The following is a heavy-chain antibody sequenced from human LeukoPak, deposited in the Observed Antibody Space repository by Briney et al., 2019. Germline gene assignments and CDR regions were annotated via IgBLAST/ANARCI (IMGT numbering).Heavy chain of an antibody. Sequence: SETLSLTCAVYGGSFSGDYWSWIRQPPGKGLEWIGDINRSGRAVYNTSLKSRVIISVDTSKNQFSLKVNSVTAADTAVYYCAGSSGYPLDYWGQGTLVTVSS. D-gene: IGHD3-22*01. CDR2: INRSGRA. J-gene: IGHJ4*02. CDR1: GGSFSGDY. V-gene: IGHV4-34*01. CDR3: AGSSGYPLDY.